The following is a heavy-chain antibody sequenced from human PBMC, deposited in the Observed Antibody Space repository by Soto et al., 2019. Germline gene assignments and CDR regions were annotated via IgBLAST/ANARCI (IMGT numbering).Heavy chain of an antibody. CDR3: ARVNDYGVDCDF. V-gene: IGHV4-39*01. J-gene: IGHJ4*02. Sequence: SETLSLTCSVSGGSISSSTYYWGWIRQPPGDSLEWIGTVYYTGSTYYNPSLKSRVTISVDTSKNQFSLKLTSVTAADTAVYYCARVNDYGVDCDFWGQGTLVTVSS. D-gene: IGHD4-17*01. CDR2: VYYTGST. CDR1: GGSISSSTYY.